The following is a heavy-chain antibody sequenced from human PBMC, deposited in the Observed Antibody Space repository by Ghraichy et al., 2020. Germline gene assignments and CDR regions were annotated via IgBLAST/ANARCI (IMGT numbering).Heavy chain of an antibody. CDR2: ISDSGGST. J-gene: IGHJ4*02. CDR1: GFTFSNYV. CDR3: AKGSSSGWYVGYY. V-gene: IGHV3-23*01. Sequence: GGSLRLSCAASGFTFSNYVMSWVHQAPGKGLEWVSVISDSGGSTYYADSVKGRFTISRDNSKNTLSLQMNSLRAEDTAIYYCAKGSSSGWYVGYYWGQGTLVTVSS. D-gene: IGHD6-19*01.